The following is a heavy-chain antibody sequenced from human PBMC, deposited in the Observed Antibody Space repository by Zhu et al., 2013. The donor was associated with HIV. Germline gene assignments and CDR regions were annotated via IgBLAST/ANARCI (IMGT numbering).Heavy chain of an antibody. CDR2: LSVYNGNT. CDR1: GYTFTGYY. J-gene: IGHJ4*02. Sequence: QVQLVQSGAEVKKPGASVKVSCKASGYTFTGYYMHWVRQAPGQGLEWMGWLSVYNGNTNYAQNLQGRVTMTTDTSTNTAYLELRSLTSDDTAVYYCARGGCSATSCYNPLDYWGQGTLVTVSS. CDR3: ARGGCSATSCYNPLDY. V-gene: IGHV1-18*04. D-gene: IGHD2-2*02.